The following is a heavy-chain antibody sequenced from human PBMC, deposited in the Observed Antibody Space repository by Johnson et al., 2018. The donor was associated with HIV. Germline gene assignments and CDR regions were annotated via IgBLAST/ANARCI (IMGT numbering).Heavy chain of an antibody. CDR3: ARGGLLWFGHPAD. D-gene: IGHD3-10*01. V-gene: IGHV3-30-3*01. CDR1: GFTFSSYA. J-gene: IGHJ3*01. Sequence: QVHLVESGGGVVLPGGSLRLSCAASGFTFSSYAMHWVRQAPGKGLEWLAIISYGGSTGYADSVTGRFTSSRENAKNSLYLQMNSLRAEDTAVYYCARGGLLWFGHPADWGQGTMVTVSS. CDR2: ISYGGST.